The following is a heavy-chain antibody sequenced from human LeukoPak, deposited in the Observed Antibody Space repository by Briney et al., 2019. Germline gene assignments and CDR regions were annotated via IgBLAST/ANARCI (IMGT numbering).Heavy chain of an antibody. CDR1: GDSVSSNSTA. Sequence: SQTLSLTCAISGDSVSSNSTAWNWIRQSPSRGLEWLGRTYYRSKWYNDYAVSVKSRITINPVTSKNQFSLQLNSVTPEDTAVYYCARWFVYDSSGYYYFDYWGQGTLVTVSS. V-gene: IGHV6-1*01. D-gene: IGHD3-22*01. CDR3: ARWFVYDSSGYYYFDY. J-gene: IGHJ4*02. CDR2: TYYRSKWYN.